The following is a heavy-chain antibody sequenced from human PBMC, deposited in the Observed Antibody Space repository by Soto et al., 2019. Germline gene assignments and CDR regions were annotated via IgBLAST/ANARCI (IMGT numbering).Heavy chain of an antibody. CDR1: LFTFSRVS. CDR3: AGGGY. V-gene: IGHV3-21*01. D-gene: IGHD3-16*01. J-gene: IGHJ4*02. Sequence: RLSSEASLFTFSRVSRTWVRQVPRKRLECVASISSGSSDTWYADSVKGRFIISRDNAQTSLFLQMNTLSPESRAMYYCAGGGYWGGGTQGTVAS. CDR2: ISSGSSDT.